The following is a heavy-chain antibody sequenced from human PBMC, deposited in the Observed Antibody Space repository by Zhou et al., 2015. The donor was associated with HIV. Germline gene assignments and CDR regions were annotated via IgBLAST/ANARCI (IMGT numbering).Heavy chain of an antibody. J-gene: IGHJ4*02. D-gene: IGHD2-2*01. V-gene: IGHV1-69*09. CDR2: IIPILGIA. Sequence: QVQLVQSGAEVRKPGSSVKVSCKASGGTFSSYTISWVRQAPGQGLEWMGRIIPILGIANYAQKFQGRVTITADKSTSTAYMELSSLRSEDTAVYYCARDSCSSTSCYEATPSLAFDYWGQGTLVTVSS. CDR1: GGTFSSYT. CDR3: ARDSCSSTSCYEATPSLAFDY.